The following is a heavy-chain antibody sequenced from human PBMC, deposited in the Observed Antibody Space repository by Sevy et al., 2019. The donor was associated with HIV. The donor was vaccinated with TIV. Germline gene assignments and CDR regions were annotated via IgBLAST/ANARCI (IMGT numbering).Heavy chain of an antibody. CDR3: AIDPRDGGDY. CDR2: ISTGSTTI. J-gene: IGHJ4*02. V-gene: IGHV3-48*01. Sequence: GGSLRLSCATSGFIFSSYSMNWVRQAPGKGLEWISYISTGSTTIYYADSVKGRFTVSRDNARSSLFLQMNSLRGEDTAVYYCAIDPRDGGDYWGQGTLVTVSS. CDR1: GFIFSSYS. D-gene: IGHD3-16*01.